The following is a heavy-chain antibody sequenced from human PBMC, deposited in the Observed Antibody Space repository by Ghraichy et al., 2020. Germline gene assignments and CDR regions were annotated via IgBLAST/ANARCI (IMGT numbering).Heavy chain of an antibody. CDR1: GVSFSGYY. V-gene: IGHV4-34*01. CDR2: INHSGST. Sequence: SQTLSLTCAVYGVSFSGYYWRWIRQPPGKGLVWIGEINHSGSTNYNPSLKSRVTISVDTSKNQFSLKLSSVTAADTAVYYCARRAGYFDGLLLQSGYNWFYPWGKGTLVTVSS. J-gene: IGHJ5*02. CDR3: ARRAGYFDGLLLQSGYNWFYP. D-gene: IGHD3-9*01.